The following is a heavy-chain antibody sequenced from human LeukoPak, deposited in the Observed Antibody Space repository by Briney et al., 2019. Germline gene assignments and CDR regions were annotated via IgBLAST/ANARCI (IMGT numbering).Heavy chain of an antibody. V-gene: IGHV3-30*18. CDR1: GFTFSTYS. Sequence: GGSLRLSCAASGFTFSTYSMNWVRQAPGKGLDWVAIISSDGSNKVYADSVKGRFTISRDNSKNTLYLQMNSLRADDTAVYYCAKGCNSGGSCYYFDYWGQGTLVTVSS. CDR3: AKGCNSGGSCYYFDY. J-gene: IGHJ4*02. CDR2: ISSDGSNK. D-gene: IGHD2-15*01.